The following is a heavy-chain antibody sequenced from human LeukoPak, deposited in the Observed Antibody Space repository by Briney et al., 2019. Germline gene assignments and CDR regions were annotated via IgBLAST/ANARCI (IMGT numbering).Heavy chain of an antibody. CDR2: INWNGGST. D-gene: IGHD2-21*02. V-gene: IGHV3-20*04. CDR3: AREPRGLPFDY. CDR1: GDSMNEYY. Sequence: ETLSLTCTVSGDSMNEYYWSWVRQAPGKGLEWVSGINWNGGSTGYADSVKGRFTISRDNAKNSLYLQMNSLRAEDTAVYYCAREPRGLPFDYWGQGTLVTASS. J-gene: IGHJ4*02.